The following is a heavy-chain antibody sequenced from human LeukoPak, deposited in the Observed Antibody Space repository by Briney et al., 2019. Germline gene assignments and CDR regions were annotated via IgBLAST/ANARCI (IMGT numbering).Heavy chain of an antibody. CDR1: GGSISSYY. Sequence: SETLSLTCTVSGGSISSYYWSWIRQPAGKGLEWIGRIYTSGSTNYNPSLKSRVTMSVDTSKNQFSLKLSSVTAADTAVYYCAREVVVVVAAKYYFDYWGQGTLVTVPS. CDR3: AREVVVVVAAKYYFDY. D-gene: IGHD2-15*01. CDR2: IYTSGST. J-gene: IGHJ4*02. V-gene: IGHV4-4*07.